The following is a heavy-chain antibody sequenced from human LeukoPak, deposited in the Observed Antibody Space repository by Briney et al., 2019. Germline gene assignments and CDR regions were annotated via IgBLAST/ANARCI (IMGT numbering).Heavy chain of an antibody. J-gene: IGHJ4*02. Sequence: GGSLRLSCAASGFTFSSYWMSWVRQAPGKGLEWVANIKQDGSEKYYVDSVKGRFTISRDNAKNSLYLQMNSLRAEDTAVYYCARDLLAGYSSGWCFDYWGQGTLVTVSS. CDR2: IKQDGSEK. D-gene: IGHD6-19*01. CDR3: ARDLLAGYSSGWCFDY. V-gene: IGHV3-7*01. CDR1: GFTFSSYW.